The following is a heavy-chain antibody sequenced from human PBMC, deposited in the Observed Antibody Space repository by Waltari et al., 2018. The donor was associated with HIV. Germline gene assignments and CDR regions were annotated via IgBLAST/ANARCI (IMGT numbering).Heavy chain of an antibody. CDR2: INPSNVGT. CDR1: GYTFTNYY. V-gene: IGHV1-2*06. CDR3: ARADCSATGCQIGGY. D-gene: IGHD2-2*01. J-gene: IGHJ4*02. Sequence: QVQLVQSGAEGKTPGAAVAVSCKASGYTFTNYYLHWVRQAPGQGLEWMGRINPSNVGTNYAQSFQGRVTMTRDTSISTAYIELTRLTSDDTAVYYCARADCSATGCQIGGYWGQGTLVTVSS.